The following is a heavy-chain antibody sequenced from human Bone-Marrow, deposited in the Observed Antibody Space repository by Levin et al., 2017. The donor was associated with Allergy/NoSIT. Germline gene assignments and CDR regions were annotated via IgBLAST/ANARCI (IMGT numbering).Heavy chain of an antibody. CDR2: ISWNSGTI. J-gene: IGHJ4*02. CDR1: GFTFDDYA. Sequence: QAGGSLRLSCAASGFTFDDYAMHWVRQAPGRGLEWVSGISWNSGTIAYADSVKGRFTISRDNAKNSLYLQMNSLKPEDTALYYCAKDTRYWSGNEYWGQGTLVTVTS. D-gene: IGHD2-15*01. V-gene: IGHV3-9*01. CDR3: AKDTRYWSGNEY.